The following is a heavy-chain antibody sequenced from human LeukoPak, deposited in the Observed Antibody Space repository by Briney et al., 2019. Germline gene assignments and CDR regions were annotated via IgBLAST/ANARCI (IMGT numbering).Heavy chain of an antibody. CDR2: IWYDGSDK. V-gene: IGHV3-33*01. J-gene: IGHJ4*02. Sequence: SGGSLRLSCAAAGITFSSYGMHWVRQAPGKGLEWVAVIWYDGSDKYYAVSVKGRFTISRDNSKNTLYLQMNSLRAEDTAVYYCARDQGYFDYWGQGTLVTVSS. CDR1: GITFSSYG. D-gene: IGHD2-15*01. CDR3: ARDQGYFDY.